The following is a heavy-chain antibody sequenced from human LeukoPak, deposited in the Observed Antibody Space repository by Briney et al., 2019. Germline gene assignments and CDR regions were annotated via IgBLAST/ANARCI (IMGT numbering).Heavy chain of an antibody. CDR3: ARSRGYCSGGSCYRPFDY. CDR1: GYTFTSYD. D-gene: IGHD2-15*01. J-gene: IGHJ4*02. V-gene: IGHV1-8*03. Sequence: ASVKVSCKASGYTFTSYDINWVRQATGQGLEWMGWMNPNSGNTGYAQKFQGRVTITRNTSISTAYMELSSLRSEDTAVYYCARSRGYCSGGSCYRPFDYWGQGALVTVSS. CDR2: MNPNSGNT.